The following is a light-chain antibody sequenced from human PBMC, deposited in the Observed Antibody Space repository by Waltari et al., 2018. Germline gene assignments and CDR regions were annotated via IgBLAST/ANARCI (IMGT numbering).Light chain of an antibody. Sequence: DIQMTQSPSSLSASVGDRVTITCRASQSISNYLNWYQQKPGKAPKPLIYAASSLQSGVPSRFSGSGSGTDFTLTISSLQPEDFATYYCQQSYSTPLFGGGTK. CDR2: AAS. CDR3: QQSYSTPL. J-gene: IGKJ4*01. CDR1: QSISNY. V-gene: IGKV1-39*01.